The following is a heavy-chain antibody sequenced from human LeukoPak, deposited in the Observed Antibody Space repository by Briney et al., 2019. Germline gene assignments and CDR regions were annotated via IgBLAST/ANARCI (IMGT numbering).Heavy chain of an antibody. CDR1: GDSISSYY. CDR3: ARYGDPDPRYYYYYGMDV. Sequence: SETLSLTCIVSGDSISSYYWSWIRQPAGKGLEWIGRIYTSGSTNYNPSLKSRVTMSVDTSKNQFSLKLSSVTAADTAVYYCARYGDPDPRYYYYYGMDVWGQGTTVTVSS. V-gene: IGHV4-4*07. CDR2: IYTSGST. J-gene: IGHJ6*02. D-gene: IGHD4-17*01.